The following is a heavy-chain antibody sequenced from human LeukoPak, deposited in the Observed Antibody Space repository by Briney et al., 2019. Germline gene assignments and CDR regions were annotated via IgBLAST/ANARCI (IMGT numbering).Heavy chain of an antibody. V-gene: IGHV4-59*02. J-gene: IGHJ4*02. D-gene: IGHD3-10*01. CDR2: AHYSGNT. Sequence: SETLSLTCSVSGGSVSSYYWSWIRQPPGKGLEWIGYAHYSGNTNYNPSLQNRITILIDTSKNQFSLQLSSVTAADTAVYYCARDFYGSGSEGDYWGQGTLVTVSS. CDR3: ARDFYGSGSEGDY. CDR1: GGSVSSYY.